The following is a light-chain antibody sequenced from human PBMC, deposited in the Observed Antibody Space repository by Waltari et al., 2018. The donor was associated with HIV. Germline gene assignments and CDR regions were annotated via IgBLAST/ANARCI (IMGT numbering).Light chain of an antibody. V-gene: IGLV3-21*04. CDR2: YRN. J-gene: IGLJ2*01. Sequence: SYVLTQTPSVSVAPGETARITCGGDNIVGKSVHWYQQKAGQAPVLVRYYRNVRPPGIPARFFGFNSGDTATLTISRADAGDEADYYCQVWDYTTAVFGGGTKLTVL. CDR3: QVWDYTTAV. CDR1: NIVGKS.